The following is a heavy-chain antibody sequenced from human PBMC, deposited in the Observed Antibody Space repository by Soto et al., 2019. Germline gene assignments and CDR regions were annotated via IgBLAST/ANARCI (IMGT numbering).Heavy chain of an antibody. J-gene: IGHJ6*02. V-gene: IGHV4-34*01. D-gene: IGHD1-26*01. CDR3: AARQLRRSLGYYYGMDV. CDR2: INHSGST. Sequence: SETLSLTCAVYGGSFSGYYWSWIRQPPGKGLVLIWEINHSGSTNYNPSLKSRVTISVDTSKNQFSLKLSSVTAADTSVYYCAARQLRRSLGYYYGMDVWGQGTTVTV. CDR1: GGSFSGYY.